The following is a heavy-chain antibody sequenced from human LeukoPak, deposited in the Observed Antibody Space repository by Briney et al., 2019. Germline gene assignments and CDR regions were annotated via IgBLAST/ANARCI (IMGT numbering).Heavy chain of an antibody. J-gene: IGHJ5*01. CDR1: GGSFSGYY. V-gene: IGHV4-34*01. CDR2: INHSGST. Sequence: PSETLSLTCAVYGGSFSGYYWSWLRQPPGKGLEWIGEINHSGSTNYNPSLKSRVTISVDTSKNQFSLKLSSVTAADTAVYHGSRGGYGVPIFGVFTNICFDSGGRGTV. D-gene: IGHD3-3*01. CDR3: SRGGYGVPIFGVFTNICFDS.